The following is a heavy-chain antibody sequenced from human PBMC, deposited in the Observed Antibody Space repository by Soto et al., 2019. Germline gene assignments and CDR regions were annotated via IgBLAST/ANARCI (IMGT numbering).Heavy chain of an antibody. D-gene: IGHD6-13*01. CDR3: ARDRRRAAARTPYYFDY. V-gene: IGHV3-30-3*01. CDR1: GFTFSSYA. CDR2: ISYDGSNK. J-gene: IGHJ4*02. Sequence: GGSLRLSCAASGFTFSSYAMHWVRQAPGKGLEWVAVISYDGSNKYYADSVKGRFTISRDNSKNTLYLQMNSLRAEDTAVYYCARDRRRAAARTPYYFDYWGQGTLVTVSS.